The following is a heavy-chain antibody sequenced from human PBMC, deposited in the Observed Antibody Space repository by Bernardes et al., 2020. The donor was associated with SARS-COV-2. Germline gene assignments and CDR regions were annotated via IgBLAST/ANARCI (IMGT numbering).Heavy chain of an antibody. V-gene: IGHV4-34*01. CDR1: GGSLRGSY. J-gene: IGHJ5*01. D-gene: IGHD3-9*01. CDR3: ARTPDYDVLTGSYAEGYDS. CDR2: INYSGRT. Sequence: SETLSLTCAVYGGSLRGSYWNWIRQPPGQGLAWIGEINYSGRTHYNPSLKSRVTISADTSKNQFSLRLSSVTAADTAVYYCARTPDYDVLTGSYAEGYDSWGQGTPVTVSS.